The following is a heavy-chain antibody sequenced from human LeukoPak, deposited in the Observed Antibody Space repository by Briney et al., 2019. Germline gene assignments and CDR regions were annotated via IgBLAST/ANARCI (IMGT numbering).Heavy chain of an antibody. J-gene: IGHJ3*02. D-gene: IGHD4-17*01. V-gene: IGHV4-59*01. CDR1: GGYIGTYY. CDR3: ARSGTLHYGDDVCDI. Sequence: PSETLSLTCSVSGGYIGTYYWSWIRQPPGMGLDWIGFGYYTGSTTYSPSFKSRVTISVNTSKNQFSQSLGATSAADTAVYYCARSGTLHYGDDVCDIWGQGTMVSVSS. CDR2: GYYTGST.